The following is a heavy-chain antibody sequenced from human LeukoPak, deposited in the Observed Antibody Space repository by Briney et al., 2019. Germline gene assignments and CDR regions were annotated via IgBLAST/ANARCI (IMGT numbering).Heavy chain of an antibody. CDR3: ARVGIVATISKYYFDY. D-gene: IGHD5-12*01. CDR2: IKQDGSEK. J-gene: IGHJ4*02. V-gene: IGHV3-7*01. CDR1: GFTFSSYW. Sequence: GGSLRLSCAASGFTFSSYWMSWVRQAPGKGLEWVANIKQDGSEKYYVDSVKGRFTISRDNAKNSLYLQMNSLRAEDTAVYYCARVGIVATISKYYFDYWGQGTLVTVSS.